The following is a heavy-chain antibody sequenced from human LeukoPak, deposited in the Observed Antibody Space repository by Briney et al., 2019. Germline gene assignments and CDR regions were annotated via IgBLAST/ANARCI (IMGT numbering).Heavy chain of an antibody. V-gene: IGHV4-4*07. J-gene: IGHJ3*02. CDR3: ARKLASSTLKAGAFDI. Sequence: PLETLSLTCTVSGGSISNWYWGWFRQPAGKGLEWIGRIYTSESTIYDPSLKSRVTMSVDTSTNQISLRLTSVTAADTAMYYCARKLASSTLKAGAFDIWGQGTMVTVSS. CDR1: GGSISNWY. D-gene: IGHD2-2*01. CDR2: IYTSEST.